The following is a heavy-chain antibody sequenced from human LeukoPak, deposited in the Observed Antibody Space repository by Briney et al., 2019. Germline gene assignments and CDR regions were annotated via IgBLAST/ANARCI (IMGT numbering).Heavy chain of an antibody. CDR3: ARDWDSDWYDY. CDR2: INPSGGST. J-gene: IGHJ4*02. Sequence: ASVKVSFKASGYTFTSYYMHLVRQAPGQGLEWMGVINPSGGSTSYAQKFQGKVTMTRDTSTSTVYMELSSLRSEDTAVYYCARDWDSDWYDYWGQGTLVTVSS. V-gene: IGHV1-46*01. D-gene: IGHD6-19*01. CDR1: GYTFTSYY.